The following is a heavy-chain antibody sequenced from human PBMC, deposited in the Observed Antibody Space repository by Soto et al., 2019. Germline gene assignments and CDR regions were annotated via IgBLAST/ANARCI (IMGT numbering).Heavy chain of an antibody. CDR1: GGTFSSYA. J-gene: IGHJ4*02. D-gene: IGHD3-16*01. CDR2: IIPIFGTA. CDR3: ARTPTIVGGPGWS. Sequence: QVQLVQSGAEVKKPGSSVKVSCKASGGTFSSYALSWVLQAHGQGLEWMGGIIPIFGTANYAQKFQGRVTITADEATSTAYMELSSLRSEDTAVYYCARTPTIVGGPGWSWGQGTLVTVSS. V-gene: IGHV1-69*12.